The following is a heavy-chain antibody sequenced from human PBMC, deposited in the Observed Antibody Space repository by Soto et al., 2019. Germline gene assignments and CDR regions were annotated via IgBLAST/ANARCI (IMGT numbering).Heavy chain of an antibody. CDR2: IIPLFGTT. D-gene: IGHD3-22*01. CDR1: GGTFSNYA. Sequence: QVQVVQSGAEVKKPGSSVKVSCKASGGTFSNYALNWVRQAPGHGLEWMGAIIPLFGTTNYAQKFQGRVPITADKSTSAAYMELRSLRSEDTAVYYCARGVPYYYNSSGFPLNDWGQGALVTVSS. CDR3: ARGVPYYYNSSGFPLND. J-gene: IGHJ4*02. V-gene: IGHV1-69*06.